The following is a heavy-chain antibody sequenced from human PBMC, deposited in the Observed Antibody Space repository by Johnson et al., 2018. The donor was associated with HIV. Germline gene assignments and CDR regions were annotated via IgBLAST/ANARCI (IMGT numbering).Heavy chain of an antibody. CDR1: GFTVSSNY. CDR2: IYSGGST. Sequence: MLLVESGGGLVQPGGSPRLSCAASGFTVSSNYMSWVRQAPGKGLEWVSVIYSGGSTYYADSVKGRFTISRDNSKNTLYLQMNSLRAEDTAVYYCARVHSGGAFDIWGQGTMVTVSS. J-gene: IGHJ3*02. CDR3: ARVHSGGAFDI. V-gene: IGHV3-66*01.